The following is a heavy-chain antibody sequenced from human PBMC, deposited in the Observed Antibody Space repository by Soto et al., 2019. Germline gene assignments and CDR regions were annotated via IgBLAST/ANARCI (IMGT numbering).Heavy chain of an antibody. CDR2: IYYSGST. D-gene: IGHD5-18*01. CDR1: GGSISSYY. V-gene: IGHV4-59*01. CDR3: ARGRGDTAMAWYY. J-gene: IGHJ4*02. Sequence: QVQLQESGPGLVKPSETLSLTCTVSGGSISSYYWSWIRQPPGKGLEWIGYIYYSGSTKYNPSLKSRVTISVDTSKNQFSLKLNSVTAADTAVYYCARGRGDTAMAWYYWGKGTLVTVSS.